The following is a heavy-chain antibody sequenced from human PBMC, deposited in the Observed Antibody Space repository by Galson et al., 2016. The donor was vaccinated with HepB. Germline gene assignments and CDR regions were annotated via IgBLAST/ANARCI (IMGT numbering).Heavy chain of an antibody. CDR2: MSYHGGHK. CDR1: GFTFSIHG. J-gene: IGHJ6*02. Sequence: SLRLSCAASGFTFSIHGMHWVRQAPGKGLEWLSFMSYHGGHKSYAASVKGRFTISRDNSQNTVSLVLNSLRDEDTAVYYVARDPAVGPGTVYGMDVWGQGTTVTVSS. V-gene: IGHV3-30*03. D-gene: IGHD3-10*01. CDR3: ARDPAVGPGTVYGMDV.